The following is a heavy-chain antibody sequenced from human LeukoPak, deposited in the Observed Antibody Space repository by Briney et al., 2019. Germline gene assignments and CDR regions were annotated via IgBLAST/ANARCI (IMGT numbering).Heavy chain of an antibody. V-gene: IGHV3-21*01. Sequence: GGSLRLSCAASGFTFSTYNMSWVRQAPGKGLEWVSSISSSGSDTYFADSVKGRFTVSRDNAKNSLHLQMNSLRAEDTAVYYCTTGSPWVFDHWGQGTLVTVSS. CDR2: ISSSGSDT. J-gene: IGHJ4*02. D-gene: IGHD1-14*01. CDR1: GFTFSTYN. CDR3: TTGSPWVFDH.